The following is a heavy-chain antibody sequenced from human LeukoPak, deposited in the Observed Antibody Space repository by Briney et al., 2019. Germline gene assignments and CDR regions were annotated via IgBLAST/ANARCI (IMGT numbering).Heavy chain of an antibody. CDR1: GGSISSYY. CDR2: LYTSGST. D-gene: IGHD3-10*01. V-gene: IGHV4-4*07. Sequence: SEALPLTCTVSGGSISSYYWSWIRQPAGKGLEWIGRLYTSGSTNYNPSLKSRVTMSVDTSKNQFSLKLSSVTAADTAVYYCARSQGAFTMVRGTAFDIWGQGTMVTVSS. CDR3: ARSQGAFTMVRGTAFDI. J-gene: IGHJ3*02.